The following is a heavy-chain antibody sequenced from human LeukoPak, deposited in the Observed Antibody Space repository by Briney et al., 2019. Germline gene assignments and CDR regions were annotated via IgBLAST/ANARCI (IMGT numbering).Heavy chain of an antibody. J-gene: IGHJ4*02. V-gene: IGHV3-66*01. CDR2: IYSDGST. Sequence: GGSLRLSCAASGFTVSSNYMSWVRQAPGKGLEWVSIIYSDGSTYYADSVKGRFTISRDNSKNTLYFQMKSLRAEDTAVYYCARVDTYGYGGFDYWGQGTLVTVSS. CDR1: GFTVSSNY. D-gene: IGHD5-18*01. CDR3: ARVDTYGYGGFDY.